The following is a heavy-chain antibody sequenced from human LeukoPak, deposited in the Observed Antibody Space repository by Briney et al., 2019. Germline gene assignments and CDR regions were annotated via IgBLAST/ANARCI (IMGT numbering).Heavy chain of an antibody. D-gene: IGHD5-12*01. CDR1: GGTFSSYA. J-gene: IGHJ3*02. Sequence: SVKVSCKASGGTFSSYAISWVRQAPGQGLEWMGGIIPIFGTANYAQKFQGRVTITTDESTSTAYMELSSLRSEDTAVYYCARDYVDIEATIGDAFDIWGQGTMVTVSS. CDR3: ARDYVDIEATIGDAFDI. V-gene: IGHV1-69*05. CDR2: IIPIFGTA.